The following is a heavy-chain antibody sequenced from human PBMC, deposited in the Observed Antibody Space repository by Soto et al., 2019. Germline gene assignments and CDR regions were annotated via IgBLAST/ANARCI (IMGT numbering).Heavy chain of an antibody. D-gene: IGHD2-15*01. V-gene: IGHV3-23*01. CDR1: GFTFSSYA. CDR3: AKDLGYCSGGSCYSDY. Sequence: VRLSCAASGFTFSSYAMSWVRQAPGKGLGWVSAISGSGGSTYYADSVKGRFTISRDNSKNTLYLQMNSLRAEDTAVYYCAKDLGYCSGGSCYSDYWGQGTLVTVSS. CDR2: ISGSGGST. J-gene: IGHJ4*02.